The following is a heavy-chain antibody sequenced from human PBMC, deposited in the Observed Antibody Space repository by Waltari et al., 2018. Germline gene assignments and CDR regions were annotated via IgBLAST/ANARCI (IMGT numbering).Heavy chain of an antibody. Sequence: QVQLQESGPGLVKPSETLSLTCTVSGGSISSYYWSWIRQPPGKGLEWIGYIYYSGSTNYNPSLKSRVTISVDTSKNQFSLKLSSVTAADTAVYYCARGAYDFWSGYYTYYFDYWGQGTLVTVS. V-gene: IGHV4-59*01. J-gene: IGHJ4*02. CDR2: IYYSGST. CDR3: ARGAYDFWSGYYTYYFDY. CDR1: GGSISSYY. D-gene: IGHD3-3*01.